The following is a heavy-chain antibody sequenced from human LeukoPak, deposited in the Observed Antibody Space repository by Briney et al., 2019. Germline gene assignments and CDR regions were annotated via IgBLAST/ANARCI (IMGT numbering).Heavy chain of an antibody. D-gene: IGHD1-26*01. Sequence: GGSLRLSCAASGFTFSSYAMSWVRQAPGKGLEWVSAISGSGGSTYYADSVKGRSTISRDNSKNTLYLQMNSLRAEDTAVYYCAKAGSEVGGFYYYYGMDVWGQGTTVTVSS. CDR2: ISGSGGST. CDR3: AKAGSEVGGFYYYYGMDV. CDR1: GFTFSSYA. V-gene: IGHV3-23*01. J-gene: IGHJ6*02.